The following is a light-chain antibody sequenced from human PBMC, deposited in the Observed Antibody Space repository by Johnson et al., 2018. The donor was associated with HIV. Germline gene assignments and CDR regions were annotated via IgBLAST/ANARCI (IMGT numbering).Light chain of an antibody. CDR2: DNN. CDR1: SSNIGNNY. Sequence: QSVLTQPPSVSAAPGQKVTVSCSGSSSNIGNNYVSWYQQFPGTAPKLLIYDNNKRPSGIPDRFSGSKSGTSATLGITGLQTGDEADYYCGTWDSSLSAGVFGTGTNVALL. V-gene: IGLV1-51*01. CDR3: GTWDSSLSAGV. J-gene: IGLJ1*01.